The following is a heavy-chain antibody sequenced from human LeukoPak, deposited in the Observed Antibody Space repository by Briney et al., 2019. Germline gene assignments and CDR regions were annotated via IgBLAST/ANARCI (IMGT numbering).Heavy chain of an antibody. CDR2: ISSSGSTI. Sequence: PGGSLRLSCTASGFTFGDYAMTWVRQAPGKGLEWVSYISSSGSTIYYADSVKGRFTISRDNAKNSLYLQMNSLRAEDTAVYYCAREQGNNHYYYYYMDVWGKGTTVTISS. V-gene: IGHV3-48*03. J-gene: IGHJ6*03. CDR3: AREQGNNHYYYYYMDV. CDR1: GFTFGDYA. D-gene: IGHD1-14*01.